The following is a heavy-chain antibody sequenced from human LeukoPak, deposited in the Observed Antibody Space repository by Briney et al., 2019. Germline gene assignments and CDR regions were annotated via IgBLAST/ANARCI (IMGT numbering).Heavy chain of an antibody. Sequence: ASVKVSCKASGYTFTSYYMHWVRQAPGKGLEWMGGFDPEDGETIYAQKFQGRVTMTEDTSTDTAYMELSSLRSEDTAVYYCATAISRVVVITADFDYWGQGTLVTVSS. J-gene: IGHJ4*02. CDR3: ATAISRVVVITADFDY. D-gene: IGHD3-22*01. CDR2: FDPEDGET. CDR1: GYTFTSYY. V-gene: IGHV1-24*01.